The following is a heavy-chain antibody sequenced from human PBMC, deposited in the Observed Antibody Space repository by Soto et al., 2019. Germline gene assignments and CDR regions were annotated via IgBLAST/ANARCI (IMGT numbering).Heavy chain of an antibody. CDR2: ISAYNGNT. Sequence: QVQLVQSGAEVKKPGASVKVSCKASGYTFSRYGISWVRQAPGQGLEWMGWISAYNGNTKYAQKLQGRVTMTTETSTSTAYMELRSLSSDDTAVYYCARREVGITLDFDYWSEGTLVTVSS. D-gene: IGHD1-26*01. V-gene: IGHV1-18*01. CDR3: ARREVGITLDFDY. CDR1: GYTFSRYG. J-gene: IGHJ4*02.